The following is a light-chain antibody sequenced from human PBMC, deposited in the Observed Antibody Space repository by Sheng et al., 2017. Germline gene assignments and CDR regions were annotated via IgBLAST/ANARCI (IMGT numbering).Light chain of an antibody. CDR1: SSDVGGHNY. V-gene: IGLV2-14*03. J-gene: IGLJ2*01. Sequence: QSALTQPASVSGSPGQSITISCTGTSSDVGGHNYVSWYQQHPGKAPKIIIYDVSNRPSGISNRFSGSKSGNTASLTISGLQAEDEADYYCNSYTSSGTLIFGGGTKLTVL. CDR2: DVS. CDR3: NSYTSSGTLI.